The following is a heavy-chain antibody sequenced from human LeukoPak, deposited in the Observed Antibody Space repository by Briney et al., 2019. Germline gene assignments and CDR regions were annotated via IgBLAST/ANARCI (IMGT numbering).Heavy chain of an antibody. D-gene: IGHD3-9*01. CDR3: AKGGYDILTGYHYGMTS. Sequence: GGSLRLSCAASGFTFSSYAMSWVRQAPGKGLEWVSAISGSGGSTYYADSVKGRFTISRDNSKNTLYLQMNSLRAEDTAVYYCAKGGYDILTGYHYGMTSGAKGPRSPSPQ. CDR1: GFTFSSYA. CDR2: ISGSGGST. V-gene: IGHV3-23*01. J-gene: IGHJ6*04.